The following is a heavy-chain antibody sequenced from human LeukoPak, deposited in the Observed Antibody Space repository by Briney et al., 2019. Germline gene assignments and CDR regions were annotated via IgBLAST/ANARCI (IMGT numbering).Heavy chain of an antibody. J-gene: IGHJ6*02. CDR3: ARLVVADYFYYLDV. V-gene: IGHV7-4-1*02. CDR2: IHTNTGHP. CDR1: GHSFGSHS. D-gene: IGHD3-16*02. Sequence: GASVXXXCKASGHSFGSHSLNWVRQXPGQGPEWMGWIHTNTGHPTYAQGFTGRFVYTLDTSVSTAYLEISSLKAEDSAVYYCARLVVADYFYYLDVWGQGTTVTVSS.